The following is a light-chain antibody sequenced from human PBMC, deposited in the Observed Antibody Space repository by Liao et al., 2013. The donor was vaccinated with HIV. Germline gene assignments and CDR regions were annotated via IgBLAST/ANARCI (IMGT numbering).Light chain of an antibody. CDR2: QDT. J-gene: IGLJ1*01. CDR1: KLGDKY. V-gene: IGLV3-1*01. CDR3: QVWDTSTSFV. Sequence: SYELTQPPSVSVSPGQTASITCSGDKLGDKYASWYHQKPGQSPVVVIYQDTQRPSGIPERFSGSNSGNTATLTISGTQAMDEADYYCQVWDTSTSFVFGTGTKVTVL.